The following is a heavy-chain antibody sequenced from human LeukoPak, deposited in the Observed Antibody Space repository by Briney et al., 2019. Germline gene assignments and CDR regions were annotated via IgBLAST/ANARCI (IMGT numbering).Heavy chain of an antibody. CDR3: ARGPNGDYPDY. J-gene: IGHJ4*02. CDR1: GGSISSYY. D-gene: IGHD4-17*01. CDR2: IYYSGST. V-gene: IGHV4-59*01. Sequence: SETLSLTCTVSGGSISSYYWSWIRQPPGKGLEWIGYIYYSGSTNYNPSLKSRVTISVDTSKNQFSLKLSSVTAADTAVYYCARGPNGDYPDYWGQGTLVTVSS.